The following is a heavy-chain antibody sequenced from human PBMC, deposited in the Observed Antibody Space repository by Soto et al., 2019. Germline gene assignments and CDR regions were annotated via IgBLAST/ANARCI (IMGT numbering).Heavy chain of an antibody. CDR3: ARLMLPLDWKYFPVGAFDI. V-gene: IGHV5-51*01. Sequence: PGESLKISCKASAYSFTSYWSGWVRQMPGKGLEWMAIIYTGDSGTRYSPPFQGHVIISADKSISTAYLQRNSLLASDTAMYYCARLMLPLDWKYFPVGAFDIWGLGTMVTVSS. CDR1: AYSFTSYW. J-gene: IGHJ3*02. D-gene: IGHD1-7*01. CDR2: IYTGDSGT.